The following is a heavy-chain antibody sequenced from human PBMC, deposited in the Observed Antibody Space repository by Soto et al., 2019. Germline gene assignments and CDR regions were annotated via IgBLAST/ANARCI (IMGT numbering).Heavy chain of an antibody. J-gene: IGHJ5*02. Sequence: SETLSLTCAVYGGSFSGYYWSWIRQPPGKGLEWIGEINHSGSTNYNPSLKSRVTISVDTSKNQFSLKLSSVTAADTAVYYCARGLSDYYGSSGNRRAWFDPWGQGTLVTVSS. CDR1: GGSFSGYY. CDR2: INHSGST. CDR3: ARGLSDYYGSSGNRRAWFDP. V-gene: IGHV4-34*01. D-gene: IGHD3-22*01.